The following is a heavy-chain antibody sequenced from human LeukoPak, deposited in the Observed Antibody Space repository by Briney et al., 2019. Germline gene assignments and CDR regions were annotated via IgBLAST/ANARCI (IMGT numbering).Heavy chain of an antibody. J-gene: IGHJ6*03. Sequence: SQTLSLTCTVSGGSISSGSYYWSWIRQPAGKGLEWIGSIYTSGSTNYNPSLKTRVTISVDTSKNRFSLKLSSVTAADTAVYYCSRSTIFGVAGYYMDVWGKGTTVTVSS. CDR1: GGSISSGSYY. D-gene: IGHD3-3*01. CDR3: SRSTIFGVAGYYMDV. V-gene: IGHV4-61*02. CDR2: IYTSGST.